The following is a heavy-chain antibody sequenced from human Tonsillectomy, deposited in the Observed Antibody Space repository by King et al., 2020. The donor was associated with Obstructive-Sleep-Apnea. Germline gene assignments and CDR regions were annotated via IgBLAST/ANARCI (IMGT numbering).Heavy chain of an antibody. Sequence: QLVQSGGGLVQPGGSLRLSCAASGFTFSSYSIHWVRQAPGKGLEWVSYISGSSSAIYYADSVKVRFTISRDNAKNSMYLQMNSLRAEDTAVYYCARDRTGFLDYWGQGTLVTVSA. CDR2: ISGSSSAI. J-gene: IGHJ4*02. CDR3: ARDRTGFLDY. D-gene: IGHD7-27*01. V-gene: IGHV3-48*04. CDR1: GFTFSSYS.